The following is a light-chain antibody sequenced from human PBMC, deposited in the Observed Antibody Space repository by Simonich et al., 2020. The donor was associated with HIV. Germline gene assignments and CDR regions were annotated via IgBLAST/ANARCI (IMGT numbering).Light chain of an antibody. CDR3: QQYNNWWT. Sequence: DIQMTQSPSSLSASVGDRVTITCRAGQGISNSLAWYQQKPGKAPKLLLYAASRLESGVPSRFSGSGSGTDYTLTISSMQSEDFAVYYCQQYNNWWTFGQGTKVEIK. V-gene: IGKV1-NL1*01. CDR1: QGISNS. J-gene: IGKJ1*01. CDR2: AAS.